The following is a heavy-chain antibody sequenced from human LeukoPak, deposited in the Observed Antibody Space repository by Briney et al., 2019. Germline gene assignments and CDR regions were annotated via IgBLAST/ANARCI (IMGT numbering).Heavy chain of an antibody. V-gene: IGHV3-48*03. D-gene: IGHD2-15*01. Sequence: PGGSLRLSCSASEFTFSTYEMNWVRQPPGRGLEWVSCISSSGSTIYYADSVKGRLTISRDNAKNTLYLQMNSLRVEDTAVYYCARGCGGSPGCFIIDYWGQGTLVTVSS. CDR3: ARGCGGSPGCFIIDY. J-gene: IGHJ4*02. CDR1: EFTFSTYE. CDR2: ISSSGSTI.